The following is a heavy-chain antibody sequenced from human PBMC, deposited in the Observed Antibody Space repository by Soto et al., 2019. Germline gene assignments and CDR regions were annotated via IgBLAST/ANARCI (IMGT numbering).Heavy chain of an antibody. J-gene: IGHJ4*02. V-gene: IGHV4-4*07. CDR3: ARQSTGYSVEVDY. Sequence: PSETLSLTCTVSGGSITDYSWVWIRQPAGKGLEWIGRIFSSGSTNYNPSLKGRITMSLDTSKNQFSLKLNSATAADTAVYYCARQSTGYSVEVDYWGQGTLVTVSS. CDR2: IFSSGST. D-gene: IGHD6-13*01. CDR1: GGSITDYS.